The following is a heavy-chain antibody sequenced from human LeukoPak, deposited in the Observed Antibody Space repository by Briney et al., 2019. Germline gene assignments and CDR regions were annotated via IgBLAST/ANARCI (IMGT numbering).Heavy chain of an antibody. V-gene: IGHV1-69*13. Sequence: SVKVSCKASGCTFSSYAISWVRQAPGQGLEWMGGIIPIFGTANYAQKFQGGVTITADESTSTAYMELSSLRSEDTAVYYCARAGCGGDCYDYWGQGTLVTVSS. CDR2: IIPIFGTA. CDR1: GCTFSSYA. D-gene: IGHD2-21*01. CDR3: ARAGCGGDCYDY. J-gene: IGHJ4*02.